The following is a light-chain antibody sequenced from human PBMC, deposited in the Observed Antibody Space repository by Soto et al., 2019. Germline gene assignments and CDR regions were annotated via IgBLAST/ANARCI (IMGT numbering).Light chain of an antibody. V-gene: IGLV3-21*04. J-gene: IGLJ1*01. CDR3: QVWDSSSDRLYV. CDR1: NIGSKS. CDR2: YDS. Sequence: SYELTQPPSVSVAPGKTARITCGGNNIGSKSVHWYQQKPGQAPVLVIYYDSDRPSGIPERFSGSKSGNTATLTISRVEAGDEADYYCQVWDSSSDRLYVFGTGTKLTVL.